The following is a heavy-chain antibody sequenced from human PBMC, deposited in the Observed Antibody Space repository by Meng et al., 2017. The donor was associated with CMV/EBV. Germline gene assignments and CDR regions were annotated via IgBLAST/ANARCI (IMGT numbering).Heavy chain of an antibody. CDR2: ISGNSGST. Sequence: GGSLRLSCATSGFTFNIYAITWVRQAPGKGLEWVSSISGNSGSTYYADSVKGRFTISRDNSKNTLYLQMNSLRAEDTAVYYCARSLTGTGYFFDYWGLGTLVTVSS. D-gene: IGHD1/OR15-1a*01. CDR3: ARSLTGTGYFFDY. V-gene: IGHV3-23*01. CDR1: GFTFNIYA. J-gene: IGHJ4*02.